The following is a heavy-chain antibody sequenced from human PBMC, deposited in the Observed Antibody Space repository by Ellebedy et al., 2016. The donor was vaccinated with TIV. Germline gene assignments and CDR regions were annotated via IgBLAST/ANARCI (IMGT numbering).Heavy chain of an antibody. CDR1: GFTFSSYG. J-gene: IGHJ3*02. D-gene: IGHD6-25*01. CDR3: AKDLRQRLPEVAFDI. V-gene: IGHV3-30*18. Sequence: GESLKISXAASGFTFSSYGTHWVRQAPGKGLEWVAVISYDGSKKSYADSVKGRFTISRDNSKNTLYLQMNSLRAEDTAVYYCAKDLRQRLPEVAFDIWGQGTMVTVSS. CDR2: ISYDGSKK.